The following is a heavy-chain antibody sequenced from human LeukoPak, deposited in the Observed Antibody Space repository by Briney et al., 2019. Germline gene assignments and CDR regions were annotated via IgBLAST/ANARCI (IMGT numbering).Heavy chain of an antibody. CDR3: ARAIAARYYYYYMDV. CDR1: GYTFTGYY. V-gene: IGHV1-2*02. J-gene: IGHJ6*03. CDR2: INPNSGGT. Sequence: ASVKVSCKASGYTFTGYYMHWVRQAPGQGLEWMGWINPNSGGTNYAQKFQGRVTMTRDTSISTAYMELSRLRSDDTAVYYCARAIAARYYYYYMDVWGKGTTVTVYS. D-gene: IGHD6-6*01.